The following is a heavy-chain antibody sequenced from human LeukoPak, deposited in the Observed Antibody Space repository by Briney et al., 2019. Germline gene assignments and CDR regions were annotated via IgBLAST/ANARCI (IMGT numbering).Heavy chain of an antibody. CDR3: ARDSGSWYDRRGSGY. D-gene: IGHD1-26*01. Sequence: SETLSLTCAVYGGSFSGYYWSWIRQPPGKGLEWIGEINHSGSTNYNPSLKSRVTISVDTSKNQFSLKLSSVTAADTAVYYCARDSGSWYDRRGSGYWGQGTLVTVSS. V-gene: IGHV4-34*01. J-gene: IGHJ4*02. CDR1: GGSFSGYY. CDR2: INHSGST.